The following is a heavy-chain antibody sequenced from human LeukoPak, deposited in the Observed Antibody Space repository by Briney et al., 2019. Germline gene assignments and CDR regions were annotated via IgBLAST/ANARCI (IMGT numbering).Heavy chain of an antibody. CDR1: EGTLSNFV. V-gene: IGHV1-69*06. Sequence: ASVKVPCKVFEGTLSNFVISWVGKALGQGLEWRGGFFPIFGTSNYAQKFQGRVTITADKSASTAYMELSSLRSEDTAVYYCARSRLNYYYDSSGYCDYWGQGTLVTVSS. CDR3: ARSRLNYYYDSSGYCDY. D-gene: IGHD3-22*01. J-gene: IGHJ4*02. CDR2: FFPIFGTS.